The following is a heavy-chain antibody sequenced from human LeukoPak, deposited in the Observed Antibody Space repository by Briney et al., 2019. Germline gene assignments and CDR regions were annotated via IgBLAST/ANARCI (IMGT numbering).Heavy chain of an antibody. J-gene: IGHJ5*02. Sequence: SETLSLTCAVSGYSISSGYYWGWIRQPPGKGLEWIGSIYHSGSSYYNPSLKSRVTISIDTSKSQFSLKLSSVTAADTAVYFCARVIYCSGGSCYDGARFDPWGQGTLVTVSS. CDR1: GYSISSGYY. CDR3: ARVIYCSGGSCYDGARFDP. V-gene: IGHV4-38-2*01. D-gene: IGHD2-15*01. CDR2: IYHSGSS.